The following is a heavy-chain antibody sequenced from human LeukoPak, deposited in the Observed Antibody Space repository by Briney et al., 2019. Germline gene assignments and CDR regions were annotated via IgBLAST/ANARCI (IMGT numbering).Heavy chain of an antibody. CDR2: IYRSGSA. J-gene: IGHJ4*02. D-gene: IGHD5-18*01. CDR1: GYSISSGDY. V-gene: IGHV4-38-2*02. Sequence: SETLSLTCIVSGYSISSGDYWGWIRQPPGKGLEWIGSIYRSGSAFYKPSLKSRVTISVDTSKNQFSLKLSSVTAADTAVYYCASTRGYSYGPTKFDYWGQGTLVTVSS. CDR3: ASTRGYSYGPTKFDY.